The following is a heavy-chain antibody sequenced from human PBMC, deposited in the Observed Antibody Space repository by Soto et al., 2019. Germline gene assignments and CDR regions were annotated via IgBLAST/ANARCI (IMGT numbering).Heavy chain of an antibody. CDR2: ISYDGSNK. J-gene: IGHJ4*02. CDR3: WGATRSDGY. D-gene: IGHD1-26*01. Sequence: QVQLVESGGGVVQPGRSLRLSCAASGFTFSSYGMHWVRQAPGKGLEWVAVISYDGSNKYYADSVKGRFTISRDNSKNTLYLQMNSLRAEDTAVYYCWGATRSDGYWGQGTLVTVSS. V-gene: IGHV3-30*03. CDR1: GFTFSSYG.